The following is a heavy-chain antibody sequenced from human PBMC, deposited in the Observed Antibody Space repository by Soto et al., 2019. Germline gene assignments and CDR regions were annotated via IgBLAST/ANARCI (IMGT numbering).Heavy chain of an antibody. CDR3: TRETVAGITGLDY. D-gene: IGHD1-20*01. CDR1: VFNVDAFA. J-gene: IGHJ4*02. Sequence: GGSLRLSCAASVFNVDAFAVNWVRQAPGKGLEWVSGISVSDAFIYYADSVRGRFSISRDASENILYLQMNSLRVDDTALYYCTRETVAGITGLDYWGPGTLVTVSS. V-gene: IGHV3-23*01. CDR2: ISVSDAFI.